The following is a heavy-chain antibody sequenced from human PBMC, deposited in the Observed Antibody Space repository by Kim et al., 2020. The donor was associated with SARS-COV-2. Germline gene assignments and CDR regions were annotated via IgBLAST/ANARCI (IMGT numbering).Heavy chain of an antibody. D-gene: IGHD6-13*01. CDR2: IWYDGSNK. CDR1: GFTFSSYG. J-gene: IGHJ3*02. Sequence: GGSLRLSCAASGFTFSSYGMHWVRQAPGKGLEWVAVIWYDGSNKYYADSVKGRFTISRDNSKNTLYLQMNSLRAEDTAVYYCARDGDFIASGDDAFDNWGQGTMVTVSS. CDR3: ARDGDFIASGDDAFDN. V-gene: IGHV3-33*01.